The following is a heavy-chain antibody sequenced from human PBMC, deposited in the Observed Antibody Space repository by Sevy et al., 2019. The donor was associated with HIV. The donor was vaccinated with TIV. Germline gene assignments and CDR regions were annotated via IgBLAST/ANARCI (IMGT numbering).Heavy chain of an antibody. V-gene: IGHV3-9*03. Sequence: GGSLRLSCAASGFTFDDYGMHWVRQAPGKGLEWVSGISWNSGKIAHLDSVKGRFTISRDNAKNSLFLQMNSLRPEDMACQYCEKDTFSGDDYYDAFDMWGQGTMVTVSS. CDR2: ISWNSGKI. CDR1: GFTFDDYG. J-gene: IGHJ3*02. D-gene: IGHD5-12*01. CDR3: EKDTFSGDDYYDAFDM.